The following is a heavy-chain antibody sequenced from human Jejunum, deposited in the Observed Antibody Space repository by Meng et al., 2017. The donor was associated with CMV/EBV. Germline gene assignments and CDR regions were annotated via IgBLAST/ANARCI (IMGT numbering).Heavy chain of an antibody. CDR3: ARGLEEYLGWEMGY. CDR2: IDIDGRDI. V-gene: IGHV3-74*03. D-gene: IGHD2/OR15-2a*01. CDR1: GFALRSYW. J-gene: IGHJ4*02. Sequence: EVQLSDSGGGLVQPGGSLRLSCAVSGFALRSYWMHWVRQAPGKGLEWVSRIDIDGRDITYADSVKGRFTISRDTAKNMLYLEMNSLRVEDTAVYYCARGLEEYLGWEMGYWGQGTLVTVSS.